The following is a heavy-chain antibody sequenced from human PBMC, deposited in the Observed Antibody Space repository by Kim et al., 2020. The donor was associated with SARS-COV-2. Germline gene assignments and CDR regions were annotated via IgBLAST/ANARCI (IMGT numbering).Heavy chain of an antibody. CDR1: GGSISSTSYV. V-gene: IGHV4-39*01. D-gene: IGHD2-8*01. Sequence: SETLSLTCTVSGGSISSTSYVWGWIRQPPGKGLEWIASIYSSGNTYYNPSLKSRVTISVDTSKKQFSLMLSSVTAADTAVYYCATMARNWFDPWGQGTLV. CDR2: IYSSGNT. J-gene: IGHJ5*02. CDR3: ATMARNWFDP.